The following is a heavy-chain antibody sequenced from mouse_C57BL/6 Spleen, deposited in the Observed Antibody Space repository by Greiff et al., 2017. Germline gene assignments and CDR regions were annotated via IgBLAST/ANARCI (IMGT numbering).Heavy chain of an antibody. Sequence: QVQLKQSGAELVKPGASVKMSCKASGYTFTTYPIEWMKQNPGKSLEWIGNFHPYNDDTKYNEKFKGKATLTVEKSSSTVYLELSRLTSDDSAVYYCARRDGYYAFFDYWGQGTTLTVSS. CDR3: ARRDGYYAFFDY. V-gene: IGHV1-47*01. J-gene: IGHJ2*01. CDR1: GYTFTTYP. D-gene: IGHD2-3*01. CDR2: FHPYNDDT.